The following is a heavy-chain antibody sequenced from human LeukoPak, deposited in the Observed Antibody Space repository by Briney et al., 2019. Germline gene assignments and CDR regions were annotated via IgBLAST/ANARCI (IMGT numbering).Heavy chain of an antibody. V-gene: IGHV4-34*01. J-gene: IGHJ6*02. D-gene: IGHD3-10*01. CDR2: INHSGST. CDR1: GGSFSGYY. CDR3: ARVWGDYADMDV. Sequence: SETLSLTCAVYGGSFSGYYWSWIRQPPGKGLEWIGEINHSGSTNYNPSLKSRVTISVDTSKNQFSLKLSSVTAADTAVYYRARVWGDYADMDVWGQGTTVTVSS.